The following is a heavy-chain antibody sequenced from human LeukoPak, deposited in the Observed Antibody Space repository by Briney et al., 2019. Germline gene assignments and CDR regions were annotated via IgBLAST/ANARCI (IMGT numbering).Heavy chain of an antibody. CDR3: ARVGVYYGSGSYLNYFDY. CDR2: IYYSGST. CDR1: GGSISSSSYY. V-gene: IGHV4-39*07. D-gene: IGHD3-10*01. J-gene: IGHJ4*02. Sequence: SETLSLTCTVSGGSISSSSYYWGWIRQPPGKGLEWIGSIYYSGSTYYNPSLKSRVTISVDTSKNQFSLKLSSVTAADTAVYYCARVGVYYGSGSYLNYFDYWGQGTLVTVSS.